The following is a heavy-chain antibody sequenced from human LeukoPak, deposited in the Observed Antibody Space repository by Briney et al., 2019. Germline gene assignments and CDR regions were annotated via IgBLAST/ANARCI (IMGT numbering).Heavy chain of an antibody. V-gene: IGHV3-48*04. D-gene: IGHD2-8*02. CDR3: ARGAISGTVGYYFDY. CDR1: GFTFSSYS. J-gene: IGHJ4*02. Sequence: GGSLRLSCAASGFTFSSYSMNWVRQAPGKGLEWVSYISSSSSTIYYADSVKGRFTISRDNAKNSLYLQMNSLRAEDTAVYYCARGAISGTVGYYFDYWGQGTLVTVSS. CDR2: ISSSSSTI.